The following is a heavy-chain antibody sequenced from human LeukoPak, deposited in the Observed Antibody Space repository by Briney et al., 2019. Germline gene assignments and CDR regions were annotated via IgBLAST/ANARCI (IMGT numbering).Heavy chain of an antibody. V-gene: IGHV4-61*02. CDR3: ARDFETRSWYYGFDI. Sequence: SETLSLTCTVSGGSINSGSYYWRWIRQPAGKGLEWIGRIYTTGSTNYSPSLMSRVTISVDTSKNQFSLKLSSVTAADTAVYYCARDFETRSWYYGFDIWGQGTMVTVSS. CDR2: IYTTGST. J-gene: IGHJ3*02. D-gene: IGHD6-13*01. CDR1: GGSINSGSYY.